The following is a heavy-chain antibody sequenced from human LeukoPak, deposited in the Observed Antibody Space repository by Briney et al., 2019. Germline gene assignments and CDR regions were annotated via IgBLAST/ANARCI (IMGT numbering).Heavy chain of an antibody. CDR3: ARVPHGETVFGVVLYWLDP. D-gene: IGHD3-3*01. V-gene: IGHV4-38-2*02. CDR2: TYHSGST. Sequence: SETLSLTCTVSGYSMRSGYYWGWIRQAPGKGLEWIGSTYHSGSTNYNPSLTSRVTISVDTSKNQFSLKLNPVTAADTAVYYCARVPHGETVFGVVLYWLDPWGQGTLITVFS. CDR1: GYSMRSGYY. J-gene: IGHJ5*02.